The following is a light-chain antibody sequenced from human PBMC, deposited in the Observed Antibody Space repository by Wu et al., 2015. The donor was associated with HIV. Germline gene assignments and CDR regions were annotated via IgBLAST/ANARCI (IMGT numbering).Light chain of an antibody. V-gene: IGKV1-NL1*01. J-gene: IGKJ4*01. CDR2: ATS. Sequence: DIQMTQSPSSLSASVGDRVTITCRASQGISKSLAWYQQKPGKAPKLLLYATSRLESGVPSRFSGSGSVTDYTLTISSLQPEDFVTYYCQQYYSTPLTLGGGTKVEIK. CDR1: QGISKS. CDR3: QQYYSTPLT.